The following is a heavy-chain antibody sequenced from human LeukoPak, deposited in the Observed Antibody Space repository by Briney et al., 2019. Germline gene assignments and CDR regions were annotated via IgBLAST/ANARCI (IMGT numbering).Heavy chain of an antibody. Sequence: SETLSLTCTVSGGSISSSSYYWGWIRQPPGKGLEWIGSIFYSGSTYYNPSLKSRVTISVDTSKNQFSLKLTSVTAADTAVYYCAREGRYRYGYNEYHLYMDIWGKGTTVTVSS. CDR2: IFYSGST. CDR1: GGSISSSSYY. V-gene: IGHV4-39*07. J-gene: IGHJ6*03. CDR3: AREGRYRYGYNEYHLYMDI. D-gene: IGHD5-18*01.